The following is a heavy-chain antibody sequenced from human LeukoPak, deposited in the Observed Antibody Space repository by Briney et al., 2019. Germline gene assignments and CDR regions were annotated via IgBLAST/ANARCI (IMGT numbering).Heavy chain of an antibody. D-gene: IGHD1-26*01. V-gene: IGHV4-59*01. CDR1: GGSISGNY. J-gene: IGHJ6*02. Sequence: SETLSLTCSVSGGSISGNYWSWIRQPPGKGLEWIGYIYYSGDTNYNPSPKSRVTISVDTSKNQFSLKLNSVTAADTAVYYCARGGATHYYYFYGMDVWGQGTTVTVS. CDR3: ARGGATHYYYFYGMDV. CDR2: IYYSGDT.